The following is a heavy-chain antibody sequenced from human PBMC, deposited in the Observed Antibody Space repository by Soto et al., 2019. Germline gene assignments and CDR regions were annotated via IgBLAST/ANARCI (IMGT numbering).Heavy chain of an antibody. CDR3: ARTPSCVLRYFAWLTGTYYFDY. J-gene: IGHJ4*02. V-gene: IGHV1-69*13. CDR1: GGTFSSYA. D-gene: IGHD3-9*01. Sequence: SVKVSCKASGGTFSSYAISWVRQAPGQGLEWMGGIIPIFGTANYAQKFQGTVTITSDYSTSTASLELSSLISEDTAVYYCARTPSCVLRYFAWLTGTYYFDYWGQGTLVTVSS. CDR2: IIPIFGTA.